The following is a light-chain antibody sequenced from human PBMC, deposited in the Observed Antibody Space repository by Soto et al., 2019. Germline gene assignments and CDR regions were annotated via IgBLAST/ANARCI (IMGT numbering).Light chain of an antibody. J-gene: IGLJ3*02. V-gene: IGLV3-21*02. CDR3: QVWDTSDPRVM. CDR2: DDR. Sequence: SYGLTQPPSVSVAPGLTATITCGGDNIGNKVVHWYQQKPGQAPVLVVYDDRDRPSGIPERFSGSNSGNTATLTISRVEAGDEADYHCQVWDTSDPRVMFGGGTKLTVL. CDR1: NIGNKV.